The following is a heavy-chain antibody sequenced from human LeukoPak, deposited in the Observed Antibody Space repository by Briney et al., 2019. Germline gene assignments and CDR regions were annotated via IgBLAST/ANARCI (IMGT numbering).Heavy chain of an antibody. D-gene: IGHD3-10*01. CDR1: GFTVSSNY. CDR3: ARERGVRSYYYGSGSYYFDY. CDR2: IYSGGST. J-gene: IGHJ4*02. V-gene: IGHV3-53*01. Sequence: PGGSLRLSCAASGFTVSSNYMSWVRQAPGKGLEWVSVIYSGGSTYYADSVKGRFTISRDNSKNTLYLQMNSLRAEDTAVYYCARERGVRSYYYGSGSYYFDYWGQGTLVTVSS.